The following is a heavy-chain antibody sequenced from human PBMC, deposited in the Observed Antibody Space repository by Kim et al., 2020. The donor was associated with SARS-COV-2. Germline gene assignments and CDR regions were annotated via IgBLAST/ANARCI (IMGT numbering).Heavy chain of an antibody. J-gene: IGHJ4*02. CDR3: AKRRTSGWLREDFDF. D-gene: IGHD6-19*01. Sequence: GGSLRLSCVASGFTFTSYGMSWVRQAPGKGLEWVSVISGSVQSTYYLDSVKGRFTVSRDNSKSTVYLHMNGLTADDTAKYFCAKRRTSGWLREDFDFWGQGTLVTVSS. CDR1: GFTFTSYG. CDR2: ISGSVQST. V-gene: IGHV3-23*01.